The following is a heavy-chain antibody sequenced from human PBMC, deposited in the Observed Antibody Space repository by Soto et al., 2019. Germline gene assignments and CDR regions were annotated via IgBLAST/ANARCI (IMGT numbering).Heavy chain of an antibody. V-gene: IGHV3-30-3*01. Sequence: QVQLVESGGGVVQPGRSLRLSCAASGFTFSSYAMHWVRQAPGKGLEWVAVISYDGSNKYYADSVKGRFTISRDNSKNTRYLQMNSLRAEDTAVYYCARDLGLYDILTGLDYWGQGTLVTVSS. CDR3: ARDLGLYDILTGLDY. J-gene: IGHJ4*02. CDR2: ISYDGSNK. CDR1: GFTFSSYA. D-gene: IGHD3-9*01.